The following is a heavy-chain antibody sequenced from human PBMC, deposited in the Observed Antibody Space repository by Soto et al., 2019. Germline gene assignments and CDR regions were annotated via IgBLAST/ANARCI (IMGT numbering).Heavy chain of an antibody. CDR2: ISESGINT. J-gene: IGHJ4*02. D-gene: IGHD4-4*01. CDR3: AKYGDLMTTAYFDY. CDR1: GFTFSIYA. V-gene: IGHV3-23*01. Sequence: GGSLRLSCAASGFTFSIYAMTWVRQAPGKGLEWVSGISESGINTYYADSVKGRFTISRDNSKNTLYLQMNSLRAEDTAVYYCAKYGDLMTTAYFDYWGPGPLGTVSS.